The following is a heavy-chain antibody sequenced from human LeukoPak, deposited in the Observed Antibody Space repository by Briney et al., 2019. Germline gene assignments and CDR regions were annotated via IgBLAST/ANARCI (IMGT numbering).Heavy chain of an antibody. D-gene: IGHD6-19*01. Sequence: SETLSLTCTVSGGSISSGGYYWSWIRQPPGKGLEWIGYIYHSGSTYYNPSLKSRVTISVDRSKNQFSLKLSSVTAADTAVYYCARVRAVADLYYFDYWGLGTLVTVSS. CDR2: IYHSGST. CDR3: ARVRAVADLYYFDY. CDR1: GGSISSGGYY. J-gene: IGHJ4*02. V-gene: IGHV4-30-2*01.